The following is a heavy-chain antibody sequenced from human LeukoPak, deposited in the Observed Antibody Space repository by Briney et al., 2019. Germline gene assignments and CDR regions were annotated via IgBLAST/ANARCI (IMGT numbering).Heavy chain of an antibody. CDR1: GFTFSSYA. CDR2: ISSSSSYI. V-gene: IGHV3-21*01. J-gene: IGHJ4*02. Sequence: GGSLRLSCAASGFTFSSYAMSWVRQAPGKGLEWVSSISSSSSYIYYADSVKGRFTISRDNAKNSLYLQMNSLRAEDTAVYYCARGQQQAYYFDYWGQGTLVTVSS. CDR3: ARGQQQAYYFDY. D-gene: IGHD6-13*01.